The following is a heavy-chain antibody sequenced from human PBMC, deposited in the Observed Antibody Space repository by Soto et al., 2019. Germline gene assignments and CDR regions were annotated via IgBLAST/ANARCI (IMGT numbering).Heavy chain of an antibody. V-gene: IGHV4-39*02. J-gene: IGHJ6*02. CDR2: IYYSGST. CDR3: ARDRIVVVPAAMKPYYYYGMDV. Sequence: SETLSLTCTVSGCSISSSSYYWGWIRQPPGKGLEWIGSIYYSGSTYYNPSLKSRVTISVDTSKNQFSLKLSSVTAADTAVYYCARDRIVVVPAAMKPYYYYGMDVWGQGTTVTVSS. D-gene: IGHD2-2*01. CDR1: GCSISSSSYY.